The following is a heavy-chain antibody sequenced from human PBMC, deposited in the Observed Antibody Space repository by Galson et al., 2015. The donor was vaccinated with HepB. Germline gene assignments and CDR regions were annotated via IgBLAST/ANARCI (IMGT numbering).Heavy chain of an antibody. CDR1: GYTVTRYG. V-gene: IGHV1-18*01. CDR3: ARDVRIGGVIVPAAGDF. J-gene: IGHJ4*02. CDR2: INGYNGDT. D-gene: IGHD3-16*02. Sequence: SVKVSCKASGYTVTRYGLSWVRQAPGQGLEWVGWINGYNGDTDYAQKFQGRVTMTTDTSTNTAYMELRSLTSDDTAVYFCARDVRIGGVIVPAAGDFWGQGTLVTVSS.